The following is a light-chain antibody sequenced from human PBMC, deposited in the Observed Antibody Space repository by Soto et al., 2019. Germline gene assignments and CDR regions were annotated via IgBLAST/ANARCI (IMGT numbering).Light chain of an antibody. CDR1: QSLSAW. V-gene: IGKV1-5*01. Sequence: DIQMTQSPSTLSASVGDRVAITCRASQSLSAWLAWYQQKPGKAPKLLIYDASDLESGVPSRFSGSGSGTEFTLTISSLQPDDFGAYYCQQYNSYPYTFGQGTKLEIK. J-gene: IGKJ2*01. CDR2: DAS. CDR3: QQYNSYPYT.